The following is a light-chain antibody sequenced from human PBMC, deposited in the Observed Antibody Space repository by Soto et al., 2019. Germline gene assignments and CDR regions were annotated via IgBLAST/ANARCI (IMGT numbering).Light chain of an antibody. J-gene: IGKJ1*01. Sequence: DIQMTQSPSSLSASVGDRVTITCRASQTISRYLNWYQQRPGKAPNLLIYSASSLQSGVPSRFTGSGSGTEFTLTINSLQPDDFATYYCQQYSVYWTFGQGTKVDIK. CDR2: SAS. CDR1: QTISRY. V-gene: IGKV1-39*01. CDR3: QQYSVYWT.